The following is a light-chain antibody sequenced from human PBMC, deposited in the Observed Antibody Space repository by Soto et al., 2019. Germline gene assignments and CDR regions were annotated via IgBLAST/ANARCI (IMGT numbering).Light chain of an antibody. J-gene: IGLJ3*02. Sequence: QSVLTQPPSVSGAPGQRVTISCTGSSSNIGAGYDVQWYQQLPGTAPKLLIYFNTDRPSGVPDRFSGYKSGSSASLAIAGLQPEDEADYYCQSYDSSLNGLMFGLGTKLTVL. V-gene: IGLV1-40*01. CDR1: SSNIGAGYD. CDR3: QSYDSSLNGLM. CDR2: FNT.